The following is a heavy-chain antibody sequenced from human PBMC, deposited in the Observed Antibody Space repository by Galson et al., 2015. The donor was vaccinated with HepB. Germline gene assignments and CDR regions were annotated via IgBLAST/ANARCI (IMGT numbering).Heavy chain of an antibody. D-gene: IGHD3-3*01. V-gene: IGHV7-4-1*02. CDR1: GYTFTDYV. CDR3: ARSPLRFLDWLPYYDYYYMDV. J-gene: IGHJ6*03. Sequence: SCKASGYTFTDYVVNWVRQAPGQGLEWMGWMNTNTGKPTYAPGFAGRFVFSLDTSVTTAYLQISSLETDDTAVYYCARSPLRFLDWLPYYDYYYMDVWGEGTTVTCSS. CDR2: MNTNTGKP.